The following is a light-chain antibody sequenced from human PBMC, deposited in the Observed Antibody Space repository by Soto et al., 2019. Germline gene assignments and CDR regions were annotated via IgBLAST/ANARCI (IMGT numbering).Light chain of an antibody. CDR3: SSYAGSNNLV. Sequence: QSVLTQPPSASGSPGQSVTISCTGTSSDVGGYNYVSWYQQHPGKAPKLMIYEVTKRPSGVPDRFSGSKSGNTASLTVSGLQAEGEADYYCSSYAGSNNLVFGTGTKLTVL. J-gene: IGLJ1*01. V-gene: IGLV2-8*01. CDR2: EVT. CDR1: SSDVGGYNY.